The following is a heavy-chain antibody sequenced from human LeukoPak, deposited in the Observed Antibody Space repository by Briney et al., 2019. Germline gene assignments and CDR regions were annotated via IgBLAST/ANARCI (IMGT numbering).Heavy chain of an antibody. V-gene: IGHV3-7*01. Sequence: GRTQRLSCAASGFTFSSYWMSGVRQAPGKGLEWVANIKQDGSEKYYVDSVKGRLTISRDNAKNSLYLQMNSLRAEDTAIYYCARDAAYGYDRFDYWGQGTQVTVSS. CDR3: ARDAAYGYDRFDY. CDR1: GFTFSSYW. J-gene: IGHJ4*02. D-gene: IGHD5-18*01. CDR2: IKQDGSEK.